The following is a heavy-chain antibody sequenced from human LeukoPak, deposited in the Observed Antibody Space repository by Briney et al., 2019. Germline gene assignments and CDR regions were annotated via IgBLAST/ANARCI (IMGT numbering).Heavy chain of an antibody. J-gene: IGHJ4*02. D-gene: IGHD5-24*01. CDR3: AKGRWLHFGFDY. V-gene: IGHV3-23*01. CDR2: ISGSGGST. CDR1: GFTFSSYA. Sequence: GGSLRLSCAASGFTFSSYAMSWVRQAPGKGLEWVSAISGSGGSTYYADSVKGRFTISRDNSKNTLELQMNSPRAEDTAVYYCAKGRWLHFGFDYWGQGTLVTVSS.